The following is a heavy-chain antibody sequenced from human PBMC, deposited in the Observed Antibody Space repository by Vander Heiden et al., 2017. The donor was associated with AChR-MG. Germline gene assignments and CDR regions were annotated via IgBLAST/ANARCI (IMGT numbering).Heavy chain of an antibody. D-gene: IGHD2-2*01. J-gene: IGHJ3*02. CDR1: GGTFSSYA. V-gene: IGHV1-69*06. Sequence: QVQLVQSGAEVKKPGSSVKVSCKASGGTFSSYAISWVRQAPGQGLEWMGGIIPIFGTANYAQKFQGRVTITADKSTSTAYMELSSLRSEDTAVYYCARDRCSSTSCPPSDAFDIWGQGTMVTVSS. CDR2: IIPIFGTA. CDR3: ARDRCSSTSCPPSDAFDI.